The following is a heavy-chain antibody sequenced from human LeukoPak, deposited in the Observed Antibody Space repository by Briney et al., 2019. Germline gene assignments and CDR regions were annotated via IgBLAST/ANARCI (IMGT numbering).Heavy chain of an antibody. CDR1: GGSISSYY. Sequence: SETLSLTCTVSGGSISSYYWTWIRQPPGKGLEWIGYIYYSGSTKYNPSLKSRVTMSVDTSKNRFSLKLSSVTAADTAVYYCARHRGYCSSTSCSYNWFDPWGQGTLVTVSS. D-gene: IGHD2-2*03. V-gene: IGHV4-59*08. CDR3: ARHRGYCSSTSCSYNWFDP. CDR2: IYYSGST. J-gene: IGHJ5*02.